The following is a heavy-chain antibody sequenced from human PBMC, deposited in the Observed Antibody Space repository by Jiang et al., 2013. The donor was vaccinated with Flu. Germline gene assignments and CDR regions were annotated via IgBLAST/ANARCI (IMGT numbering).Heavy chain of an antibody. V-gene: IGHV6-1*01. J-gene: IGHJ4*02. D-gene: IGHD2-21*01. CDR2: TYYRSKWYN. CDR3: ARDLWPSVFGQYYYFDY. Sequence: GRTYYRSKWYNDYAVSVKSRITINPDTSKNQFSLQLNSVTPEDTAVYYCARDLWPSVFGQYYYFDYWGQGTLVTVSS.